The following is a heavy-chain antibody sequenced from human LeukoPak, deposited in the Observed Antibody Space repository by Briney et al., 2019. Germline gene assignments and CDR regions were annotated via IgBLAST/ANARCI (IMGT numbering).Heavy chain of an antibody. D-gene: IGHD4-23*01. CDR2: ISAYNGNT. V-gene: IGHV1-18*01. CDR3: ARDGDYGGHY. J-gene: IGHJ4*02. Sequence: MGWISAYNGNTNYAQKLQGRVTMTTDTSTSTAYMELRSLRSDDTAVYYCARDGDYGGHYWGQGTLVTVSS.